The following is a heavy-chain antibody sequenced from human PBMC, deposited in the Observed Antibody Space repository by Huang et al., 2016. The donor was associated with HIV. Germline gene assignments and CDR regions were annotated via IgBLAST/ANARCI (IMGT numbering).Heavy chain of an antibody. V-gene: IGHV1-69*01. CDR1: RGSFRNFA. D-gene: IGHD3-22*01. CDR2: SLPTLGTA. J-gene: IGHJ4*02. Sequence: QVQLVQSGAEVKKPGSSVKVSCKASRGSFRNFAIGWVRQAPGQGLEWRGWSLPTLGTANYAQKVQGRGTIIADEYTRTAYMELSSLGSEDTAVYYCATVDYYDTSGPQRGYFDNWGQGTLVTVSS. CDR3: ATVDYYDTSGPQRGYFDN.